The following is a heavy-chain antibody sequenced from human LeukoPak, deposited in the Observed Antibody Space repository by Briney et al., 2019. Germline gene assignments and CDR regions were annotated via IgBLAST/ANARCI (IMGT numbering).Heavy chain of an antibody. CDR1: GYTCTSYG. V-gene: IGHV1-18*01. D-gene: IGHD1-26*01. CDR3: ARSEASGSHLQY. J-gene: IGHJ4*02. Sequence: ASVKVSCKASGYTCTSYGISWVRQAPGQGLEWMGWISAYNGNTNYAQKLQGRVTMTTDTSTSTAYMELRSLRSDDTAVYYCARSEASGSHLQYWGQGTLVTVSS. CDR2: ISAYNGNT.